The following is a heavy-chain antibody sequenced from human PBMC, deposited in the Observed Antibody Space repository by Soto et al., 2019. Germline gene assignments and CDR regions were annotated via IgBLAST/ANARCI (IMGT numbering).Heavy chain of an antibody. J-gene: IGHJ4*02. CDR1: GYNFAGYW. CDR2: IYPSDSDT. Sequence: PGESLKNSCQGSGYNFAGYWIAWVRQMPGKGLELMGIIYPSDSDTRYRPSFQGQVTISADKSISSAYLQWSSLRASDTAMYYCARGGVATRTFDYWGQGTPVTVSS. D-gene: IGHD3-3*01. CDR3: ARGGVATRTFDY. V-gene: IGHV5-51*01.